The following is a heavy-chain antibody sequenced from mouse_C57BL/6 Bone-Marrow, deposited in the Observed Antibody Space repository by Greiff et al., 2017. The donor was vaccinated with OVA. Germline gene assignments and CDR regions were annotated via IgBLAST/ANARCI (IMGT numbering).Heavy chain of an antibody. Sequence: QVQLQQSGAELARPGASVKLSCTASGYTFTSYGISWVKQRTGQGLEWIGEIYPRSGNTYYNEKFKGKATLTADKSSSTAYMELRSLTSEDSAVYFCARNWGYAMDYWGQGTSVTVSS. CDR2: IYPRSGNT. CDR3: ARNWGYAMDY. D-gene: IGHD4-1*01. V-gene: IGHV1-81*01. CDR1: GYTFTSYG. J-gene: IGHJ4*01.